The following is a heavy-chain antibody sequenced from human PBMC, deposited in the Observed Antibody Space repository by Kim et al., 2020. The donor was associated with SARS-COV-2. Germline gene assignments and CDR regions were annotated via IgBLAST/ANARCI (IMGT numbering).Heavy chain of an antibody. Sequence: SETLSLTCAVYGGSFSGFYWSWIRQSPEKGLEWIGEINHRGSTNYNPSLESRVTISVDTPRNQFSLKLSSVTAADTAIYYCARADRMGLTVMFFFESWGQGILVTVSS. CDR3: ARADRMGLTVMFFFES. D-gene: IGHD2-21*02. CDR2: INHRGST. CDR1: GGSFSGFY. J-gene: IGHJ4*02. V-gene: IGHV4-34*01.